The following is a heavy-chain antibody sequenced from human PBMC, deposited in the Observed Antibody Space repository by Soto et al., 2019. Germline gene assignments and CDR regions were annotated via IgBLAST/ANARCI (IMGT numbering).Heavy chain of an antibody. V-gene: IGHV3-13*01. CDR2: IGTAGDT. CDR3: ARALSLGYCSGGSCYPALVGMDV. J-gene: IGHJ6*02. D-gene: IGHD2-15*01. Sequence: GGSLRLSCAASGFTFSSYDMHWVRQATGKGLEWVSAIGTAGDTYYPGSVKGRFTISRENAKNSLYLQMNSLSARDTAVYYCARALSLGYCSGGSCYPALVGMDVWGQGTTVTVSS. CDR1: GFTFSSYD.